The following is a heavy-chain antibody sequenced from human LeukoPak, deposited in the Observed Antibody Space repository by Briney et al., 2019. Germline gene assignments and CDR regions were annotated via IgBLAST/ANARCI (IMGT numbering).Heavy chain of an antibody. Sequence: SETLSLTCAVYGGSFSGYYWSWIRQPPGKGLEWIGFIYHSGTTYYSPSLKSRIIISIDTSKNQFSLKLSSVTAADTAVYYCARKDIVYLGFDPWGQGTLVTVSS. CDR2: IYHSGTT. CDR1: GGSFSGYY. V-gene: IGHV4-34*10. CDR3: ARKDIVYLGFDP. D-gene: IGHD5-12*01. J-gene: IGHJ5*02.